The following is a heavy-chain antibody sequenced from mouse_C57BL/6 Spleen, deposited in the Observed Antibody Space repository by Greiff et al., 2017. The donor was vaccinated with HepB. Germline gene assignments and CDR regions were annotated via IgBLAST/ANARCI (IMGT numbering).Heavy chain of an antibody. J-gene: IGHJ2*01. CDR1: GYTFTSYG. V-gene: IGHV1-81*01. Sequence: VKLVESGAELARPGASVKLSCKASGYTFTSYGISWVKQRTGQGLEWIGEIYPRSGNTYYNEKFKGKATLTADKSSSTAYMELRSLTSEDSAVYFCARSGHYGSSPYYFDYWGQGTTLTVSS. CDR2: IYPRSGNT. CDR3: ARSGHYGSSPYYFDY. D-gene: IGHD1-1*01.